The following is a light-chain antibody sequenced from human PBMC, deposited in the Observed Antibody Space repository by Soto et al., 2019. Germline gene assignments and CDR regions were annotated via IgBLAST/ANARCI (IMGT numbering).Light chain of an antibody. CDR2: TNN. CDR1: SSNIGGNT. J-gene: IGLJ1*01. V-gene: IGLV1-44*01. Sequence: QSVLTQPPSASGTPGQRVTISCSGSSSNIGGNTVSWYQQFPGTAPKLLIYTNNQRPSGVPDRFSGSKSDTSASLAISALQSEDEAHYYCVAWDDSLNGHVFGTGTKLTVL. CDR3: VAWDDSLNGHV.